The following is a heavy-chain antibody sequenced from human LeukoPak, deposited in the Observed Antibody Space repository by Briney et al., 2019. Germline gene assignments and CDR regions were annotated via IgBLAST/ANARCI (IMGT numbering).Heavy chain of an antibody. Sequence: GGSLRLSCAASGFTFSSYGMHWVRQAPGKGLEWVAVISYDGSNKYYADSVKGRFTISRDNSKNTLYLQMNSLRADDTAVYYCAKRADTSSHLTLDCWGQGTLVTVSS. CDR3: AKRADTSSHLTLDC. V-gene: IGHV3-30*18. D-gene: IGHD6-6*01. J-gene: IGHJ4*02. CDR2: ISYDGSNK. CDR1: GFTFSSYG.